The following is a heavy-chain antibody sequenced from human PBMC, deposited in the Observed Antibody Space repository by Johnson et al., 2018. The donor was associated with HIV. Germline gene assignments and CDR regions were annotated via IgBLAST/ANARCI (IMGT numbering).Heavy chain of an antibody. J-gene: IGHJ3*02. CDR2: VSYDGSER. D-gene: IGHD1-26*01. CDR1: GFTFSSYA. CDR3: AKESKWESRTPHAFDM. Sequence: QVQLLESGGGVVQPGRSLRLSCAASGFTFSSYAMHWVHQAPGKGLEWVAVVSYDGSERYYADSVKGRFPISRDSSKNTLYLQMNSLRPEDTAVYYCAKESKWESRTPHAFDMWGQGTMVTVSS. V-gene: IGHV3-30*04.